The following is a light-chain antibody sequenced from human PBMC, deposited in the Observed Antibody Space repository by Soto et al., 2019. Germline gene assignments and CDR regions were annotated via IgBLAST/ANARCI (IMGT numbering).Light chain of an antibody. CDR2: GVT. Sequence: QSALTQPASVSGSPGQSITISCAGTATDIGGYNYVSWYQHHPGRAPKLIIYGVTNRPSGVSNRFSGSKSGNTASLTVSGLQAEDEADYFCNSYAGNNNVYMLFGGGTKLTVL. J-gene: IGLJ2*01. V-gene: IGLV2-14*03. CDR3: NSYAGNNNVYML. CDR1: ATDIGGYNY.